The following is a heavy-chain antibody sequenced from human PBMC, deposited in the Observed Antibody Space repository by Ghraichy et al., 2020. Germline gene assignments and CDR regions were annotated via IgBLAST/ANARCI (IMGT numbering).Heavy chain of an antibody. CDR2: IYPGDSDT. D-gene: IGHD1-26*01. CDR3: ARTNKVGATGSGMDV. CDR1: GYSFTSYW. Sequence: GESLNISCKGSGYSFTSYWIGWVRQMPGKGLEWMGIIYPGDSDTRYSPSFQGQVTISADKSISTAYLQWSSLKASDTAMYYCARTNKVGATGSGMDVWGQGTTVTVSS. J-gene: IGHJ6*02. V-gene: IGHV5-51*01.